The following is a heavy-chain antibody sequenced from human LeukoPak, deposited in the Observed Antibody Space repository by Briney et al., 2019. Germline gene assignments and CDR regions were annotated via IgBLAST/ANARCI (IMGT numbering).Heavy chain of an antibody. Sequence: SETLSLTCAVYGGSFSGYYWSWIRQPPGKGLEWIGEINHSGSTNYNPSFKSRVTISVDTSKNQFSLKLSSVTAADTAVYYCARGDGYYGSGSGWFDPWGQGTLVTVSS. V-gene: IGHV4-34*01. D-gene: IGHD3-10*01. CDR1: GGSFSGYY. CDR2: INHSGST. CDR3: ARGDGYYGSGSGWFDP. J-gene: IGHJ5*02.